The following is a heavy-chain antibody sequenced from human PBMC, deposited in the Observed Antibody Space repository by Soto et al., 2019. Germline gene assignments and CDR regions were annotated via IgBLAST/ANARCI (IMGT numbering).Heavy chain of an antibody. V-gene: IGHV3-53*01. CDR1: GFTVSNNY. D-gene: IGHD4-4*01. Sequence: EVQLVESGGGLVQPGGSLRLSCAASGFTVSNNYMIWFRLPPGKGLEWVSLIYSGGTTYYADSVKGRFTISRDNSKNTLYLLMNSPRVEDTAVYYCARNGWGMATVGMWGPGTLVTVSS. CDR3: ARNGWGMATVGM. J-gene: IGHJ4*02. CDR2: IYSGGTT.